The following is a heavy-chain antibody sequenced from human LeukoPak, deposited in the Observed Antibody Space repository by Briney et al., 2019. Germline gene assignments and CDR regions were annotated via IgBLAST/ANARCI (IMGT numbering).Heavy chain of an antibody. D-gene: IGHD3-3*01. Sequence: SETLSLTCTVSGGSISSYYWSWIRQPPGKGLEWIGYIYTSGSTNYNPSLKSRVTISVDTSKNQFSLKLSSVTAADTAVYYCARSTIMIFGVVTLPFYMDVWGKGTTVTVSS. J-gene: IGHJ6*03. V-gene: IGHV4-4*09. CDR3: ARSTIMIFGVVTLPFYMDV. CDR1: GGSISSYY. CDR2: IYTSGST.